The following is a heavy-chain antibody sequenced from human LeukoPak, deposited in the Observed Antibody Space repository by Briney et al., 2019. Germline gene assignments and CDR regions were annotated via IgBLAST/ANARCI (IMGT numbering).Heavy chain of an antibody. Sequence: GGSLRLSCAASGFTFSSYAMSWVRQAPWGGLDWVSAIGTSGGTTHYADSGKGRFTISRDNSKNTLYMKRTSMTAEDTAVYNCAKVWRSATWGQGTLVTVSS. CDR2: IGTSGGTT. J-gene: IGHJ5*02. CDR3: AKVWRSAT. V-gene: IGHV3-23*01. CDR1: GFTFSSYA. D-gene: IGHD3-16*01.